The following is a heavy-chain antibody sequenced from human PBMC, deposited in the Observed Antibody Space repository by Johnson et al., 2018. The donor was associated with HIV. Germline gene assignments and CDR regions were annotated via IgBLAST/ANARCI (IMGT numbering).Heavy chain of an antibody. Sequence: QVQLVESGGGVVQPGRSLRLSCAASGFTFSSYGMHWVRQAPGKGLEWVAFIRYDGSNKYYADSVTGRFTISRDNSKNTLYLQMNSLRAEDTAVYYCAKEQWPLSPDAFYIWGQGTMVTVSS. CDR2: IRYDGSNK. V-gene: IGHV3-30*02. D-gene: IGHD6-19*01. J-gene: IGHJ3*02. CDR3: AKEQWPLSPDAFYI. CDR1: GFTFSSYG.